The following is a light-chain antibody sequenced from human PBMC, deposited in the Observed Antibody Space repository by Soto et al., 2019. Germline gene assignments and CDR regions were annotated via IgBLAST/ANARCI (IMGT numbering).Light chain of an antibody. CDR1: QSISSY. CDR3: QQSYSTPRT. V-gene: IGKV1-39*01. J-gene: IGKJ1*01. CDR2: AVS. Sequence: DLQMTQSPSSLSASVGDRVTITCRASQSISSYLNWYQQKPGKAPNLLIYAVSNLQSGVPSRFSGSGSGTDFTLTISSLQLEDFATYYCQQSYSTPRTFGQGTKVEIK.